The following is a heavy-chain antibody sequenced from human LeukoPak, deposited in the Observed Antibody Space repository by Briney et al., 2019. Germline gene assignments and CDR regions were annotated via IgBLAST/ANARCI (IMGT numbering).Heavy chain of an antibody. J-gene: IGHJ4*02. CDR1: GFTFSSYW. Sequence: GGSLRLSCAASGFTFSSYWMSWVRQAPGKGLEWVSLIYSGGSTYHADSVKGRFTISRDNSKNTLHLQMNSLRAEDTAVYYCAKNQGSGSFALDYWGQGTLVTVSS. V-gene: IGHV3-53*01. CDR3: AKNQGSGSFALDY. D-gene: IGHD1-26*01. CDR2: IYSGGST.